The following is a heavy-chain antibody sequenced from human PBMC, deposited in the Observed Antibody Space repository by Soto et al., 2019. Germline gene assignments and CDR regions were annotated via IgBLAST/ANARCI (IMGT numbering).Heavy chain of an antibody. CDR3: ARGYCSGGSCYGMDV. Sequence: QVQLVQSGAEVKKPGASVKVSCKASGYTFTGYYMHWVRQAPGQGLEWMGWINPNSGGTNYAQKFQGWVTMTRDTSISTAYMELSRLRSDDTAVYYCARGYCSGGSCYGMDVWGQGTTFTVSS. CDR1: GYTFTGYY. D-gene: IGHD2-15*01. CDR2: INPNSGGT. J-gene: IGHJ6*02. V-gene: IGHV1-2*04.